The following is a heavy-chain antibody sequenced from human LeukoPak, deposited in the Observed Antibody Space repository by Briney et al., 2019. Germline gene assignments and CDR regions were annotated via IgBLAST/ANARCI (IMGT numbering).Heavy chain of an antibody. CDR1: GGSISSYY. CDR2: IYTSGST. V-gene: IGHV4-4*07. J-gene: IGHJ5*02. Sequence: PSETLSLTCTVSGGSISSYYWSWIRQPAGKGLEWIGRIYTSGSTNYNPSLKSRVTMSVDTSKNQFSLKLSSVTAADTAVYYCARDLGYGDYFSWFDPWGQGTLVTVSS. D-gene: IGHD4-17*01. CDR3: ARDLGYGDYFSWFDP.